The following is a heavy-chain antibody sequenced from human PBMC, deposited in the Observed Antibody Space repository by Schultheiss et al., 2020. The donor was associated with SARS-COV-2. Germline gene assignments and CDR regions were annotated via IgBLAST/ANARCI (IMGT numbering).Heavy chain of an antibody. J-gene: IGHJ5*02. CDR3: ARVTVVVAATGWFDP. V-gene: IGHV4-59*01. D-gene: IGHD2-15*01. Sequence: SETLSLTCTVSGGSIRSSYWSWIRQPPGKGLEWIGYIYYSGSTNYNPSLKSRVTMSVDTSKNQFSLKLSSVTAADTAVYYCARVTVVVAATGWFDPWGQGTLVTVSS. CDR1: GGSIRSSY. CDR2: IYYSGST.